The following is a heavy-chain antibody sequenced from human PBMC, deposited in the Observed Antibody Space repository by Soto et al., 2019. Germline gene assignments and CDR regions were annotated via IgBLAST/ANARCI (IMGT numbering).Heavy chain of an antibody. CDR1: GFTFSSES. Sequence: VGSLRLSCAASGFTFSSESMIWLRQAPGKGLEWISFISRTSNTIYYVGSVKGRFTTSRDNGKNLLYLQMNDLRAEDTAVYYCAREVTSIAARPGSNWFDPWGQGTLVTVSS. D-gene: IGHD6-6*01. V-gene: IGHV3-48*01. CDR3: AREVTSIAARPGSNWFDP. J-gene: IGHJ5*02. CDR2: ISRTSNTI.